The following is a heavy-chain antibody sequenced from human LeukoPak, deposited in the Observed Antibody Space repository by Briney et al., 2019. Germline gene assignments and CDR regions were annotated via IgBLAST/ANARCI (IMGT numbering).Heavy chain of an antibody. CDR1: GYSFTSYW. CDR2: IYPGDSDT. CDR3: AGHGGSGYDYGSYDKKYYYYYMDV. Sequence: GESLKISCKGSGYSFTSYWIGWVRQMPGKGLEWMGIIYPGDSDTRYSPSFQGQVTISADKSISTAYLQWSSLKASDTAMYYCAGHGGSGYDYGSYDKKYYYYYMDVWGKGTTVTVSS. V-gene: IGHV5-51*01. D-gene: IGHD5-12*01. J-gene: IGHJ6*03.